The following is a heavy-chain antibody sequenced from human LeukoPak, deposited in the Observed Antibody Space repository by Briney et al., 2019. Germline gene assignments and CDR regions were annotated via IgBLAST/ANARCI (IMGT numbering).Heavy chain of an antibody. Sequence: GGSLRLSCAASGFTFSSYAMSWVRQAPGKGLEWVSGISGSGGTTYSADSVKGRFSISRDNSKNTLYLQMNSLRAEDTAVYYCAKGSCSSFTCYARFDPWGQGTPVTVSS. CDR2: ISGSGGTT. V-gene: IGHV3-23*01. D-gene: IGHD2-2*01. CDR1: GFTFSSYA. J-gene: IGHJ5*02. CDR3: AKGSCSSFTCYARFDP.